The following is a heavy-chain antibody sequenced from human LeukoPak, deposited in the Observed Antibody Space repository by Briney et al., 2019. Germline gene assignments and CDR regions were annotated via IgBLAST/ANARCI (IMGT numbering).Heavy chain of an antibody. CDR3: GRDKSGGYSMDY. D-gene: IGHD5-12*01. CDR2: ISYDGSKK. J-gene: IGHJ4*02. Sequence: GGSLRLSCAASGFTLSSYGMHWVRQAPGKGLEWVAAISYDGSKKYYADSVKGRFTISRDNSKNTLYLQMNSLRAEDTAVYYCGRDKSGGYSMDYWGQGTLVTVSS. CDR1: GFTLSSYG. V-gene: IGHV3-30-3*01.